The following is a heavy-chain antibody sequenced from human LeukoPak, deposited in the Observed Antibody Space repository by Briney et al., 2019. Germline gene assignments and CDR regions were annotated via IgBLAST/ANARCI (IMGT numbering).Heavy chain of an antibody. CDR1: GGSISSYY. V-gene: IGHV4-59*08. CDR2: IYYSGST. D-gene: IGHD6-6*01. Sequence: SETLSLTCTVSGGSISSYYWSWIRQPPGKGLEWIGYIYYSGSTNYNPSLKSRVTISVDTSKDQFSLKLSSVTAADTAVYYCARGGSSYGMDVWGQGTTVTVSS. CDR3: ARGGSSYGMDV. J-gene: IGHJ6*02.